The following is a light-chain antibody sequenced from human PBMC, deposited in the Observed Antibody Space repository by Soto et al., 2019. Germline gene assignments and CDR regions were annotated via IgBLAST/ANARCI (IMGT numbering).Light chain of an antibody. Sequence: EVVLTQSPGTLSLSPGDRASLSCRASQNLSRYFLAWYQHKPGQAPRLLISGASSRATGIPDRFSGSGSATDFTLTISRLEPEDFALYYCQQYGSSPITFGQGTRLEIK. J-gene: IGKJ5*01. CDR1: QNLSRYF. V-gene: IGKV3-20*01. CDR2: GAS. CDR3: QQYGSSPIT.